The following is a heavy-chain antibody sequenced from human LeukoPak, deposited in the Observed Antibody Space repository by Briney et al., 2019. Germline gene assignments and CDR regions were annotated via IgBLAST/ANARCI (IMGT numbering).Heavy chain of an antibody. Sequence: GGSLRLSCAASGFTFSSYSMNWVRQAPGKGLEWVSYISSSSSTIYYADSVKGRFTISRDNAKNSLYLQMNSLRPEDTAAYYCARGGSNWFFDYWGQGTLVTVSS. CDR2: ISSSSSTI. J-gene: IGHJ4*02. V-gene: IGHV3-48*01. CDR3: ARGGSNWFFDY. CDR1: GFTFSSYS. D-gene: IGHD6-13*01.